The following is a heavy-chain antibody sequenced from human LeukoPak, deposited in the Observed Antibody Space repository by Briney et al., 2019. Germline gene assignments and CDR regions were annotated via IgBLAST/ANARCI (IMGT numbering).Heavy chain of an antibody. Sequence: GGSLRLSCAASGFTFSSYWMHWVRQAPGKGLVWVSRINSDGSSTSYADSVKGRFTISRDNAKNTLYLQMNSLRAEDTAVYYCAIIPWPPYCSSTSCYTMGNYWGQGTLVTVSS. CDR3: AIIPWPPYCSSTSCYTMGNY. V-gene: IGHV3-74*01. J-gene: IGHJ4*02. CDR1: GFTFSSYW. D-gene: IGHD2-2*02. CDR2: INSDGSST.